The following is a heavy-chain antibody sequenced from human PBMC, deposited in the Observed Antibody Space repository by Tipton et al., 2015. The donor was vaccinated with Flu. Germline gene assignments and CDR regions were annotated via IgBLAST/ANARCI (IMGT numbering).Heavy chain of an antibody. J-gene: IGHJ4*02. CDR1: GFTFSNFA. CDR2: VWYDGTNE. Sequence: SLRLSCAASGFTFSNFAMHWVRQAPGKGLEWVAGVWYDGTNEYYADSVKGRFTISRDNSKNTLYLQMNSLRAEDTAVCYCARGYDILTDGGGYFDYWGQGTLVTVSS. CDR3: ARGYDILTDGGGYFDY. V-gene: IGHV3-33*01. D-gene: IGHD3-9*01.